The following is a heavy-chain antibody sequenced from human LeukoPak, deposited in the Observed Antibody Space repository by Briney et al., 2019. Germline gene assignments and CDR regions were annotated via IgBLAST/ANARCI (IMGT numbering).Heavy chain of an antibody. D-gene: IGHD3-22*01. Sequence: GASVKVSCKVSGYTLTGLSMHWVRQAPGKGLEWMGTFDPENGETIYAQKFQGRVTMTEDTSTDTAYMELSSLRSEDTAVYYCTTKYYYDSSDYYVIDYWGQGTLVIVS. V-gene: IGHV1-24*01. CDR1: GYTLTGLS. CDR2: FDPENGET. CDR3: TTKYYYDSSDYYVIDY. J-gene: IGHJ4*02.